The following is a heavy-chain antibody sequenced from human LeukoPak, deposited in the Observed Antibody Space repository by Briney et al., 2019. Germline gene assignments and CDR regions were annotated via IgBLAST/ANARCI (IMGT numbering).Heavy chain of an antibody. D-gene: IGHD3-3*01. V-gene: IGHV4-34*01. CDR1: GGSFSGYY. CDR3: ALYYDFWSGYPN. CDR2: INHSGST. Sequence: PSETLSLTCAVYGGSFSGYYWSWIRQPPGKGLEWIGEINHSGSTNYNPSLKSRVTISVDTSKNQFSLKLSSVTAADTAVYYCALYYDFWSGYPNWGQGTLVTVSS. J-gene: IGHJ4*02.